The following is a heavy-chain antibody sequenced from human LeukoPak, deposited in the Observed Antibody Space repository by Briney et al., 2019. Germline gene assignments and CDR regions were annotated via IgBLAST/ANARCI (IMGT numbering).Heavy chain of an antibody. CDR2: INAGNGNT. Sequence: ASVKVSCKASGYTFTSYAMHWVRQAPGQRPEWMGWINAGNGNTKYSQKFQGRVTITRDTSASTAYMELSSLRSEDTAVYYCARDQGGFLEWLTFDYWGQGTLVTVSS. CDR1: GYTFTSYA. V-gene: IGHV1-3*01. D-gene: IGHD3-3*01. CDR3: ARDQGGFLEWLTFDY. J-gene: IGHJ4*02.